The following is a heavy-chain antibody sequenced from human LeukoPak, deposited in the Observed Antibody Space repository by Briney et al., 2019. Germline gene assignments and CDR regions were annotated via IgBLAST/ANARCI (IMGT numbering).Heavy chain of an antibody. J-gene: IGHJ3*01. Sequence: GASVTVSCKASGFTFTGHYMHWVRQAPGQGLEWMGWINGNSGATNYARNFQDRVTLTRDTSISTVYMELDRLIFDDTALYYCAREVSGVDVWGQGTMVTVSS. CDR3: AREVSGVDV. CDR2: INGNSGAT. CDR1: GFTFTGHY. D-gene: IGHD6-19*01. V-gene: IGHV1-2*02.